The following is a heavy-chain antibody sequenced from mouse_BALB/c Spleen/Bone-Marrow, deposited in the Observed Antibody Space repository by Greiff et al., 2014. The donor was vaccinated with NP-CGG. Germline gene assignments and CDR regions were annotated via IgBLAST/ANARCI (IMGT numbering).Heavy chain of an antibody. D-gene: IGHD1-1*01. V-gene: IGHV1-69*02. CDR3: TRYGNSHYYAMDY. Sequence: QVQLQHPGAELVRPGASVKLSCRASGYTFTSYWINWVKQRPGQGLEWIGNIYPSDSYTNYNQRFKDKATLTVDKSSSTAYMQLSSPTAEASAVYYGTRYGNSHYYAMDYWGQGTSVTVSS. CDR1: GYTFTSYW. J-gene: IGHJ4*01. CDR2: IYPSDSYT.